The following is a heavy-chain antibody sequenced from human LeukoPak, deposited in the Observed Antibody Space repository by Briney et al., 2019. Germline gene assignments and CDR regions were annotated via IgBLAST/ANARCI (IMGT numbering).Heavy chain of an antibody. CDR1: VFTVSNNY. CDR3: ARVGDHFHWYFDL. Sequence: GGSLRLSCAASVFTVSNNYMNWVRQAPGKGLEWGSILYSGGSTYYADSVKGRFTISRDNSNNTLSLQMNSLRAEDTAVYYCARVGDHFHWYFDLWGRGTLVTVSS. V-gene: IGHV3-53*01. D-gene: IGHD3-3*02. CDR2: LYSGGST. J-gene: IGHJ2*01.